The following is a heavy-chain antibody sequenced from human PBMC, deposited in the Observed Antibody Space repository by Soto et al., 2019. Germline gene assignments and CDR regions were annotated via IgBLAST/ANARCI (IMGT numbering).Heavy chain of an antibody. CDR2: LSGSGAST. CDR1: GFAFSSYA. Sequence: GGSLRLSCAASGFAFSSYAMSWVRQAPGKGLEWVSSLSGSGASTYYADSVKGRFTISRDNSKNTLYLQMNSLTAEDTAIYYCASYPVGYCSGGSCHPVDPWGQGTLVTVSS. J-gene: IGHJ5*02. V-gene: IGHV3-23*01. D-gene: IGHD2-15*01. CDR3: ASYPVGYCSGGSCHPVDP.